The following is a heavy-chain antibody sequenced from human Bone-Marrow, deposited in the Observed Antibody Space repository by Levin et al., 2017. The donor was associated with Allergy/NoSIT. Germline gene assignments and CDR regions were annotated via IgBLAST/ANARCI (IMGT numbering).Heavy chain of an antibody. Sequence: SQTLSLTCAVSGVSVSIRNWWSWVRQSPGTGLQWIGEIYHTGSASYIPSLQSRVNMAVDKTKNQFSLRLPSVTAADTAVFFCATYKEGYMTRLFEAWGQGTLVVVSS. CDR1: GVSVSIRNW. V-gene: IGHV4-4*02. CDR3: ATYKEGYMTRLFEA. CDR2: IYHTGSA. J-gene: IGHJ1*01. D-gene: IGHD1-1*01.